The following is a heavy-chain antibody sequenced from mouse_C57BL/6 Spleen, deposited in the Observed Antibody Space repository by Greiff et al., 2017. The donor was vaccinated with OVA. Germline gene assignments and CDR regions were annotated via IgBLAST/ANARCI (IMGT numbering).Heavy chain of an antibody. J-gene: IGHJ2*01. CDR2: ISGGGGNT. CDR1: GFTFSSYT. Sequence: EVKVVESGGGLVKPGGSLKLSCAASGFTFSSYTMSWVRQTPEKRLEWVATISGGGGNTYYPDSVKGRFTISRDNAKNTLYLQMSRLRSEDTALYYCARQGSSYYFDYWGQGTTLTVSS. D-gene: IGHD1-1*01. V-gene: IGHV5-9*01. CDR3: ARQGSSYYFDY.